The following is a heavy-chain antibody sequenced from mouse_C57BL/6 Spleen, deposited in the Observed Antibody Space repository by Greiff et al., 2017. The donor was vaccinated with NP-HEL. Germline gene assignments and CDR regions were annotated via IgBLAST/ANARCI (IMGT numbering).Heavy chain of an antibody. D-gene: IGHD1-1*01. CDR2: INPNNGGT. CDR3: ARTNYYGSSYGDY. Sequence: EVQLQQSGPELVKPGASVKMSCKASGYTFTDYNMHWVKQSHGKSLEWIGYINPNNGGTSYNQKFKGKATLTVNKSSSTAYMELRSLTSEDSAVYYCARTNYYGSSYGDYWGQGTTLTVSS. V-gene: IGHV1-22*01. CDR1: GYTFTDYN. J-gene: IGHJ2*01.